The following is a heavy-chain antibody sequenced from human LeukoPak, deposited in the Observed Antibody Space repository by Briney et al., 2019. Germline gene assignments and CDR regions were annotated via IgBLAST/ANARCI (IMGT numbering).Heavy chain of an antibody. CDR2: INPSGSST. D-gene: IGHD2-8*01. J-gene: IGHJ6*03. V-gene: IGHV1-46*01. CDR1: GYTFTSYY. CDR3: AREMVYAAQDYYYYYMDV. Sequence: ASVKVSCKTSGYTFTSYYMHWVRQAPGQGLEWMGIINPSGSSTSYAQKFQGRVTMTRDMSTSTVYMELSSLRSEDTAVYYCAREMVYAAQDYYYYYMDVWGKGTTVTVSS.